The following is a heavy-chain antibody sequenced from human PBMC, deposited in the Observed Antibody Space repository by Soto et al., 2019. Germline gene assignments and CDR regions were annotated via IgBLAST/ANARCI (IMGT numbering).Heavy chain of an antibody. J-gene: IGHJ4*02. D-gene: IGHD3-3*01. CDR2: ISAYNGNT. Sequence: XSVKVSFKASGYTFTSYGISLVRHSPGQGLEWMGWISAYNGNTNYAQKLQGRVTMTTDTSTSTAYMELRSMRSDDTAAYYCARDYPVKSGYLDYWGQGTLVTVPQ. V-gene: IGHV1-18*01. CDR3: ARDYPVKSGYLDY. CDR1: GYTFTSYG.